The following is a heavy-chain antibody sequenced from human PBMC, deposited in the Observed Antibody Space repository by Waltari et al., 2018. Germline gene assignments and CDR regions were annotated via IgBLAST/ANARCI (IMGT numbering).Heavy chain of an antibody. J-gene: IGHJ5*02. CDR1: GGSFSGNY. Sequence: QVQLQQWGAGLLKPSETLSLTCAVYGGSFSGNYWSWIRQPPGKGLDGIGEINHSGSTNYNPSLKSRVTISVDTSKNQFSLKLSSVTAADTAVYYCARDSSSWYGNWFDPWGQGTLVTVSS. CDR2: INHSGST. CDR3: ARDSSSWYGNWFDP. V-gene: IGHV4-34*01. D-gene: IGHD6-13*01.